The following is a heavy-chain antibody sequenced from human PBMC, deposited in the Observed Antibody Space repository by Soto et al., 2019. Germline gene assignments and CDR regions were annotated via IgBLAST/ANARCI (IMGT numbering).Heavy chain of an antibody. V-gene: IGHV1-3*01. CDR3: ARELTIVPATHPRLENYGMDV. J-gene: IGHJ6*02. Sequence: QVQLVQSGAEVKKPGASVKVSCKASGYSFTTHSMQWVRQAPGQRLEWMGWINAGNGNTKYSQKFQGRVTITRDTSASTAYMGLSSLISEDTAHYYCARELTIVPATHPRLENYGMDVWGQGTTVIVSS. CDR1: GYSFTTHS. D-gene: IGHD2-2*01. CDR2: INAGNGNT.